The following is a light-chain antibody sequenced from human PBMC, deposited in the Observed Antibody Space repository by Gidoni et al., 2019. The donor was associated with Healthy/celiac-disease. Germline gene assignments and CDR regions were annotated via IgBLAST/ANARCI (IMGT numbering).Light chain of an antibody. Sequence: DIQLTQSPSFLSASVGDRVTITCRASQWISSYLACYQQKPGKAPKLLIYAAATWQSGVPSRFSGSGSGTEFTLTISSLQPEDFATYYCQQLNSYPQITFGQGTRLEIK. CDR1: QWISSY. CDR2: AAA. J-gene: IGKJ5*01. CDR3: QQLNSYPQIT. V-gene: IGKV1-9*01.